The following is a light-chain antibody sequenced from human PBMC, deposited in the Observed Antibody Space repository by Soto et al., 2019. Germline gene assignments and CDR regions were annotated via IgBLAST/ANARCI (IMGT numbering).Light chain of an antibody. Sequence: DIQMTQSPSTLSASVGDRVTITCRASQSISTWLAWYQQKPGKAPKLLIYDASSLESGVPSRFSGSGSGTEFTLTISSLQPDDFATYYCQQYNLYLSYTFGQGTKLQIK. CDR2: DAS. V-gene: IGKV1-5*01. J-gene: IGKJ2*01. CDR1: QSISTW. CDR3: QQYNLYLSYT.